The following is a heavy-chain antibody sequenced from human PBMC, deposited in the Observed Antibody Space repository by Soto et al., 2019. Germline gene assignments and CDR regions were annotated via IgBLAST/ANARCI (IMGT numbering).Heavy chain of an antibody. CDR2: ISTGGDGGTT. V-gene: IGHV3-23*01. CDR1: GFTFSSYA. J-gene: IGHJ4*02. CDR3: AKKVNAGPGGQFFDY. Sequence: GWSLRLSCAASGFTFSSYAMSWVRQAPGKGLEWVSGISTGGDGGTTYYADSVKGRFTISRDNSKSTLFLQMNSLRAEDTAIYYCAKKVNAGPGGQFFDYWGQGTLVTVSS. D-gene: IGHD3-10*01.